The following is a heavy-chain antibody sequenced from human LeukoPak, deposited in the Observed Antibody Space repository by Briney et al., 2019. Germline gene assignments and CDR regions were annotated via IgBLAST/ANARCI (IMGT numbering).Heavy chain of an antibody. CDR1: GGSISSGSYY. CDR3: ARGIESYGDYGY. V-gene: IGHV4-61*02. J-gene: IGHJ4*02. CDR2: IYTSGST. D-gene: IGHD4-17*01. Sequence: SETLSLTCTVSGGSISSGSYYWSWIRQPAGKGLEWIGRIYTSGSTNYNPSLKSRVTISIDTSKNQFSLKLSSLTAADTAIYYCARGIESYGDYGYWGQGILVTVSS.